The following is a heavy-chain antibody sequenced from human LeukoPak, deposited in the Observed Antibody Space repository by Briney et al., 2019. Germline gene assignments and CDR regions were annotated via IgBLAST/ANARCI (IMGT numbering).Heavy chain of an antibody. CDR3: ARDRRGPTAPDY. V-gene: IGHV3-33*01. J-gene: IGHJ4*02. CDR1: GFTFSSYG. CDR2: IWYDGSNK. D-gene: IGHD3-10*01. Sequence: SGGSLRLSCAASGFTFSSYGMHWVRQAPGKGLEWVAVIWYDGSNKYYADSVKGRFTISRDNSKNTLYLQMNSLRAEDTAVYYCARDRRGPTAPDYWGQGTLVTVSS.